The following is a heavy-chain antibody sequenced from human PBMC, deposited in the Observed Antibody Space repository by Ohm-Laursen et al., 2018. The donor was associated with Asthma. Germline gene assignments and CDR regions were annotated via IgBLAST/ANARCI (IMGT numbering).Heavy chain of an antibody. CDR2: GGSYYDGGLK. J-gene: IGHJ4*02. CDR3: ARDVMEWYLPAFDF. V-gene: IGHV3-30-3*01. CDR1: GFTFRSYA. Sequence: SLRLSCAAPGFTFRSYAMHWVRQAPGKGLEWVAVGGSYYDGGLKYYADSVNGRFTVSRDDSKNTLYLQMNSLRPDDTAVYYCARDVMEWYLPAFDFWGQGTLVTVSS. D-gene: IGHD3-3*01.